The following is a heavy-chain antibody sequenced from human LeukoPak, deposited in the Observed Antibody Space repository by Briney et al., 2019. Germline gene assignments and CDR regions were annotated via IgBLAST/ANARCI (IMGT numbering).Heavy chain of an antibody. CDR1: GFTFSRYS. Sequence: PGGSLRLSCAASGFTFSRYSMNWARQAPGKGLEGVSFISSSSSTIFYADSVKGRFTISRDNAKNSLFLQMNSLRAEDTAVYYCARDDYGAYDFDYWGQGTLVAVSS. V-gene: IGHV3-48*01. D-gene: IGHD4-17*01. J-gene: IGHJ4*02. CDR3: ARDDYGAYDFDY. CDR2: ISSSSSTI.